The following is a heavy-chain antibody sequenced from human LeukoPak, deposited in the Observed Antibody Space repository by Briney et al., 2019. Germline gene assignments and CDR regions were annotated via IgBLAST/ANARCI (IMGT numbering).Heavy chain of an antibody. J-gene: IGHJ4*02. V-gene: IGHV4-4*02. D-gene: IGHD1-26*01. CDR2: IYHSGST. CDR3: ARVGAVLDYFDY. CDR1: GGSISSSNW. Sequence: PSETLSLTCAVSGGSISSSNWWSWVRQPPGKGLEWIGEIYHSGSTNYNPPLKSRVTISVDKSKNQFSLKLSSVTAADTAVYYCARVGAVLDYFDYWGQGTLVTVSS.